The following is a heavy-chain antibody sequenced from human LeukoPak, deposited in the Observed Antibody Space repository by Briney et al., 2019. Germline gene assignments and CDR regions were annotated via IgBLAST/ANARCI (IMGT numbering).Heavy chain of an antibody. CDR1: GGSTSSGDYY. V-gene: IGHV4-30-4*01. Sequence: SETLSLTCTVSGGSTSSGDYYWSWIRQPPGKGLEWIVYICYSGSTYYNPSLKSRVTISVDTSKNQFSLKLSSVTAAATAVYYCARVKYYGSGSYYTRFFDYWGQGTLVTVSS. J-gene: IGHJ4*02. D-gene: IGHD3-10*01. CDR3: ARVKYYGSGSYYTRFFDY. CDR2: ICYSGST.